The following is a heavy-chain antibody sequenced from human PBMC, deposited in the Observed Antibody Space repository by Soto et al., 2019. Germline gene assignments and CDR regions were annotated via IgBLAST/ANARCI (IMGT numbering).Heavy chain of an antibody. V-gene: IGHV3-23*01. CDR3: AKNGCGYTTCQLIDH. D-gene: IGHD3-22*01. CDR1: GFTFSDYA. CDR2: ISGAGNSA. J-gene: IGHJ4*02. Sequence: EVQLMESGGGLVQPGGSLRLSCAASGFTFSDYAMSWVRQAPGKGLEWVSAISGAGNSASHASSVQGRFVISRDNTKNTLFLQMTSLRAEDTAAYSCAKNGCGYTTCQLIDHWGQGNVVTVSS.